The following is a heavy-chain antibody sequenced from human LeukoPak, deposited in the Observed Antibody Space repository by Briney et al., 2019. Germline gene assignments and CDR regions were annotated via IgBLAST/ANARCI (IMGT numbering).Heavy chain of an antibody. D-gene: IGHD1-26*01. CDR1: GFTFSRYW. J-gene: IGHJ4*02. CDR2: IKEDGSEK. CDR3: AIAAGWEQAD. Sequence: GGSLRLSCAASGFTFSRYWMTWVRQAPGKGLEWVANIKEDGSEKNYVDSAMGRFNISRDIAKNSLYLQMNSLRAEDTAVYYCAIAAGWEQADWGQGTLVTVSS. V-gene: IGHV3-7*01.